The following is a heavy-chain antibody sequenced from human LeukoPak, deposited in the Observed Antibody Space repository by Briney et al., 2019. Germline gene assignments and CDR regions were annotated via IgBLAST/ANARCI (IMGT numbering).Heavy chain of an antibody. CDR3: AYDYYGSGSYYKGNWFDP. V-gene: IGHV3-23*01. CDR1: GFTFSSYA. D-gene: IGHD3-10*01. CDR2: ISGSGGST. J-gene: IGHJ5*02. Sequence: PGGSLRLSRAASGFTFSSYAMSWVRQAPGKGLEWVSAISGSGGSTYYADSVKGRFTISRDNSKNTLYLQMNSLRAEDTAVYYCAYDYYGSGSYYKGNWFDPWGQGTLVTVSP.